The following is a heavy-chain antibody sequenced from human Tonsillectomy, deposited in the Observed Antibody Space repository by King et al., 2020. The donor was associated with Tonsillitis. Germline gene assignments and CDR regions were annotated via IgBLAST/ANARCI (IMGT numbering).Heavy chain of an antibody. CDR3: AKGDYDFWNNLEGYIDY. V-gene: IGHV3-9*01. Sequence: DVQLVESGGGLVQPGRSLRLSCAASGFTFDDYAMHWVRQAPGKGLEWVSGISWNSGTIGYADSVKGRFTISRVNANNSLYLQMNSLRVEDTALYYCAKGDYDFWNNLEGYIDYWCRGTLVTVTS. J-gene: IGHJ4*02. CDR1: GFTFDDYA. CDR2: ISWNSGTI. D-gene: IGHD3-3*01.